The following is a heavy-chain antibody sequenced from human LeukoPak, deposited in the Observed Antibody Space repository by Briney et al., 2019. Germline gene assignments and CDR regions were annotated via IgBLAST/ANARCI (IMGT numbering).Heavy chain of an antibody. D-gene: IGHD1-26*01. V-gene: IGHV3-23*01. CDR3: AKDRVGANLFDY. J-gene: IGHJ4*02. Sequence: GGSLRLSCAASGFTFSSYAMSWVRQAPGKGLEWVSAISGSGGSTYYADSVKGRFTISRDNSKNTLYLQMNGLRAEDTAVYYCAKDRVGANLFDYWGQGTLVTVSS. CDR2: ISGSGGST. CDR1: GFTFSSYA.